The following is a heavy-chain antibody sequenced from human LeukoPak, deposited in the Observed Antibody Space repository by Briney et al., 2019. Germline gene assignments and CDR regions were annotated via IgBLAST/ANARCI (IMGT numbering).Heavy chain of an antibody. CDR3: ARELSTVTTNHFDY. CDR2: IYSGGST. CDR1: GFTVSSNY. Sequence: GGSLRLSCAASGFTVSSNYMSWVRQAPGKGLEWVSVIYSGGSTYYADSVKGRFTISSDNSKNTLYLQMNSLRAEDTAVYYCARELSTVTTNHFDYWGQETLVTVST. V-gene: IGHV3-66*02. J-gene: IGHJ4*02. D-gene: IGHD4-11*01.